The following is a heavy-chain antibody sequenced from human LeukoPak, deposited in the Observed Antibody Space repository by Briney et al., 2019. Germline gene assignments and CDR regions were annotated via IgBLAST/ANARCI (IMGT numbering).Heavy chain of an antibody. V-gene: IGHV4-39*07. D-gene: IGHD4-17*01. CDR1: GGSISSRTYY. Sequence: SETLSLTCTVSGGSISSRTYYWGWIRQPPGKGLEWIGEINHSGSTNYSPSLESRVTISEGTSRNQFSLKLRSVTAADTAVYYCARVNGDYLTRSGQWVYYYMDVWGNGTTVTVSS. CDR3: ARVNGDYLTRSGQWVYYYMDV. CDR2: INHSGST. J-gene: IGHJ6*03.